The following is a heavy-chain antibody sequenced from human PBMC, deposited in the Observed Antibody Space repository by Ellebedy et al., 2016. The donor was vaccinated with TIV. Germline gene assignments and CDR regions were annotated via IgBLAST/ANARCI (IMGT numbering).Heavy chain of an antibody. J-gene: IGHJ5*02. Sequence: ASVKVSCKASGYTFIANYIHWVRQAPGQGLEWMGWIDPRNGGTSYPQRFQGRVTMTRDTSKSTAYMELSSLRSDDTAVFYCARHSGSTIPLDPWGPGTLVTVSS. V-gene: IGHV1-2*02. D-gene: IGHD3-10*01. CDR3: ARHSGSTIPLDP. CDR1: GYTFIANY. CDR2: IDPRNGGT.